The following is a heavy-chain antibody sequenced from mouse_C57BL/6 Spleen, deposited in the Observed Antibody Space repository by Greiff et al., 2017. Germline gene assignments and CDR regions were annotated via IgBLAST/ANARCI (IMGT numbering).Heavy chain of an antibody. CDR1: GYAFSSYW. D-gene: IGHD2-4*01. J-gene: IGHJ4*01. V-gene: IGHV1-80*01. Sequence: VQLQQSGPELVKPGASVKISCKASGYAFSSYWMNWVKQRPGKGLEWIGQIYPGDGDTNYNGKFKGKATLTADKSSSTAYMQLSSLTSEDSAVYFCARYYDYDEVDAMDYWGQGTSVTVSS. CDR3: ARYYDYDEVDAMDY. CDR2: IYPGDGDT.